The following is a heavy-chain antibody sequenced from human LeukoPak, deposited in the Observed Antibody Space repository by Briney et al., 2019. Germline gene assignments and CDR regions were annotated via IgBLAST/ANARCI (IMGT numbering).Heavy chain of an antibody. V-gene: IGHV3-23*01. CDR2: ISGSGGST. D-gene: IGHD6-6*01. CDR1: GFPHCSYA. J-gene: IGHJ4*02. Sequence: GGPLSLLCAASGFPHCSYAMRWARHAPGKAGEWVSAISGSGGSTYYADAVKGRFTISRDNSKNPLYLQMNSLSAEDTAVYYCAKVYSSSALPPLHFDYWGQGTLVTVSS. CDR3: AKVYSSSALPPLHFDY.